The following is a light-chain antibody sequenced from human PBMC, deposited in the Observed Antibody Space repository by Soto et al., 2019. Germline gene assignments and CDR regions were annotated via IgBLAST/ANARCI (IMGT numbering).Light chain of an antibody. CDR3: QQYKDWPPYT. J-gene: IGKJ2*01. CDR2: AAS. CDR1: QSISRY. V-gene: IGKV1-39*01. Sequence: DLQMTQSPSSLSASIGDRVTITCRASQSISRYLIWYQQKPGKAPKLLIYAASDLQSGVPSRFSGSGSGTDFTLTISSLQPEDFATYYCQQYKDWPPYTFGQGTKLEIK.